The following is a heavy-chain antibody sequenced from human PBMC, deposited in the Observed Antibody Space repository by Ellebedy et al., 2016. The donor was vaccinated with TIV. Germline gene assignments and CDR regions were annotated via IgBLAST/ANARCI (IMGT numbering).Heavy chain of an antibody. Sequence: GGSLRLSXAASGFTSDDYAMHWVRQVPGKGLEWVSLINWDGGSTYYADSLQGRFIISRDNSKNSVYLQMRSLRPEDTGLYYCAKDMGAGVRGVPVDYWGQGTQVTVSS. V-gene: IGHV3-43D*03. CDR2: INWDGGST. CDR3: AKDMGAGVRGVPVDY. J-gene: IGHJ4*02. D-gene: IGHD3-10*01. CDR1: GFTSDDYA.